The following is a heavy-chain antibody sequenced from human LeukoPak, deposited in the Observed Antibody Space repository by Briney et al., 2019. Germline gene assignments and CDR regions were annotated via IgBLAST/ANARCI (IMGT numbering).Heavy chain of an antibody. CDR3: ARDGKLGTSWFLDH. CDR1: GVSVRGIY. V-gene: IGHV3-53*01. Sequence: GGSLRLSCTTSGVSVRGIYMSWVRQAPGKGLEWVSGIGGRGASTHYADAVHGRITISRDNSRNTLYLQIDSLRVEDTAIYYCARDGKLGTSWFLDHWGQGVLVTVSS. CDR2: IGGRGAST. J-gene: IGHJ4*02. D-gene: IGHD6-13*01.